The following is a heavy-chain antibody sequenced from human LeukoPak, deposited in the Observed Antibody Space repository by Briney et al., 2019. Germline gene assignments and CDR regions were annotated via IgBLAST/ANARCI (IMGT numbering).Heavy chain of an antibody. CDR1: GGSFSDYY. Sequence: SETLSLTCAVYGGSFSDYYWTWIRQPPGKGLEWIGEIYHSGSTNYNPSLKSRVTISVDTSKNQFSLKLYSVTAADTAVYYCARVLRYCGGGNCYSGGLGYMDVWGKGTTVTISS. CDR3: ARVLRYCGGGNCYSGGLGYMDV. D-gene: IGHD2-15*01. V-gene: IGHV4-34*01. J-gene: IGHJ6*03. CDR2: IYHSGST.